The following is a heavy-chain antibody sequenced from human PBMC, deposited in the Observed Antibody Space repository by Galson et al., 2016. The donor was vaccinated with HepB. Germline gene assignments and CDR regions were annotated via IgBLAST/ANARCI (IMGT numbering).Heavy chain of an antibody. Sequence: SLRLSCSASRFTFINSWMSWVRQAPGKGLEWVANIKQDGSEKYYVDSVKGRFTISRDNAKDSLYLQMNRLRPEDTALSYCTPVDAPWGQGTLVTVSS. CDR2: IKQDGSEK. CDR3: TPVDAP. CDR1: RFTFINSW. D-gene: IGHD2-21*01. J-gene: IGHJ4*02. V-gene: IGHV3-7*03.